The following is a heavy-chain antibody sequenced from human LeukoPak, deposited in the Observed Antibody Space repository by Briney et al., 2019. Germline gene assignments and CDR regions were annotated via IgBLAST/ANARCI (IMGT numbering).Heavy chain of an antibody. CDR3: ERADSSGSLVMDV. CDR2: ISAYNGNT. Sequence: ASVKVSCKGSGYTFTSYVIRLVRQAPGQGLEWMGWISAYNGNTNYAQKLQGRVTMTTDTSTSTAYMELRSLRCDDTAVYYCERADSSGSLVMDVWGQGTTVTVSS. D-gene: IGHD6-19*01. V-gene: IGHV1-18*01. J-gene: IGHJ6*02. CDR1: GYTFTSYV.